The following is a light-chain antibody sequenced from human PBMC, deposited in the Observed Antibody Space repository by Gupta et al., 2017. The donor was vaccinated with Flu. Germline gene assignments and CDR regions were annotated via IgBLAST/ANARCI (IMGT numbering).Light chain of an antibody. CDR1: ALARNY. Sequence: GQTARITCSGDALARNYAVWYQQKSAQAPVLMIYEDRMRRSGIPERFSGSSSAAKATLTISGAQVEGGAAYYCDSAQASGNHGVFGGGTTQTVL. CDR2: EDR. CDR3: DSAQASGNHGV. J-gene: IGLJ3*02. V-gene: IGLV3-10*01.